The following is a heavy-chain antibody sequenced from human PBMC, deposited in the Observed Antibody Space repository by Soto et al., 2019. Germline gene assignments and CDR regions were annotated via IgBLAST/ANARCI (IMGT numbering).Heavy chain of an antibody. CDR3: ARGDPGFDY. Sequence: SQTLALTCTISGDSVSSNSAAWNWIRQSPSRGLEWLGRTYYRSKWFNNYALSVKSQITINPDTSKNQFSLQLNSVTPDDPAVYYCARGDPGFDYWGQGTLVTVSS. V-gene: IGHV6-1*01. D-gene: IGHD3-16*01. CDR1: GDSVSSNSAA. CDR2: TYYRSKWFN. J-gene: IGHJ4*02.